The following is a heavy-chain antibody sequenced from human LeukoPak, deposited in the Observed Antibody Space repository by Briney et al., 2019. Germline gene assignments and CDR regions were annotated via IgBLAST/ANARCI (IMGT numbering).Heavy chain of an antibody. J-gene: IGHJ4*02. D-gene: IGHD2-15*01. V-gene: IGHV4-59*01. CDR1: GGSISSYY. Sequence: PSGTLSLTCTVSGGSISSYYWSWIRQPPGKGLEWIGYIYYSGSTNYNPSLKSRVTISVDTSKNQFSLKLSSVTAADTAVYYCARVRMGSGGSYQGTQIDYWGQGTLVTVSS. CDR2: IYYSGST. CDR3: ARVRMGSGGSYQGTQIDY.